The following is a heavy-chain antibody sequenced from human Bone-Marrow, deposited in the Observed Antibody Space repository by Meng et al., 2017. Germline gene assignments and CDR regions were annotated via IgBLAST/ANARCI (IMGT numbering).Heavy chain of an antibody. V-gene: IGHV7-4-1*02. CDR3: ARDSPLDGYSLLDY. Sequence: QVQLVQSGSELKQPGASVKVSCRPSGYTFTSYAINWVRQAPGQGPDWMGWIDPNTGNPTYDQGFTGRFVFFLDTSVSTAYLQINSLRADDTAVYYCARDSPLDGYSLLDYWGQGTLVTVSS. J-gene: IGHJ4*02. CDR1: GYTFTSYA. CDR2: IDPNTGNP. D-gene: IGHD5-24*01.